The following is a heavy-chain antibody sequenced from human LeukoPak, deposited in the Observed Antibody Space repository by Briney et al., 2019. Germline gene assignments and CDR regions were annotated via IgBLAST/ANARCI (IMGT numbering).Heavy chain of an antibody. V-gene: IGHV3-48*01. Sequence: GGSLRLSCAASGFTFSTYTMNWVRQSPGKGLEWVSTISSTGALHYADSVKGRFTISRDSAKNSLYLQMNSLRAEDTAVYYCVRDPPHSHFDYWGQGTLVTVSS. J-gene: IGHJ4*02. CDR1: GFTFSTYT. CDR2: TISSTGAL. CDR3: VRDPPHSHFDY. D-gene: IGHD1-26*01.